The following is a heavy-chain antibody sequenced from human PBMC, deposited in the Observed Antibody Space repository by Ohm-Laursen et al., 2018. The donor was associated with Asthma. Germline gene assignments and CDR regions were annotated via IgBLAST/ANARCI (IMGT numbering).Heavy chain of an antibody. J-gene: IGHJ2*01. D-gene: IGHD5-12*01. CDR2: IWYDGSNK. CDR1: GFTFRSYA. Sequence: SLRLSCAASGFTFRSYAMHWVRQAPGKGLEWAAVIWYDGSNKYYADSVKGRFTISRDNSKNTLYLQMNSLRAEDTAVYYCARAAVYSYWYFDLWGRGTLVTVSS. CDR3: ARAAVYSYWYFDL. V-gene: IGHV3-33*08.